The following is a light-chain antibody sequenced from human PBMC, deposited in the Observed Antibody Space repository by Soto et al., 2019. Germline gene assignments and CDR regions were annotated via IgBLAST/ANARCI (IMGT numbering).Light chain of an antibody. CDR3: HQYNNWPCT. V-gene: IGKV3-15*01. J-gene: IGKJ2*02. CDR2: GAS. CDR1: QSVSSN. Sequence: EILMTQSPATLSVSPGERATLSCRASQSVSSNLAWYQHKPGQAPTLLIFGASTRATGIPASFSASGSGTEFTLTISSLQSEDLAVYYCHQYNNWPCTFGQGTRLEIK.